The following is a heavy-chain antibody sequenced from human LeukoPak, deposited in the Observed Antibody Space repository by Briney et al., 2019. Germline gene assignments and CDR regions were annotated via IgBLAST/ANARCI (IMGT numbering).Heavy chain of an antibody. CDR1: GGTFSSYA. Sequence: ASVKVSCKASGGTFSSYAISWVRQAPGQGLEWMGGIIPLFGTANYAQKFQGRVTITADASTSTAYMELSSLRSEDTAVYYCAAGTTVGTYVVAFWGQGTLVTVSS. J-gene: IGHJ4*02. CDR2: IIPLFGTA. D-gene: IGHD1-7*01. V-gene: IGHV1-69*13. CDR3: AAGTTVGTYVVAF.